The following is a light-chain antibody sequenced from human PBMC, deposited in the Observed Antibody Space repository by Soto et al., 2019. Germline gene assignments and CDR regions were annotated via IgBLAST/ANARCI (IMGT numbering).Light chain of an antibody. CDR2: EVS. V-gene: IGLV2-8*01. CDR3: CSYASSSSYV. J-gene: IGLJ1*01. Sequence: QSALTQPPSASGSPGQSVTISCTGTSSDVGVYNFVSWYQQHPGKAPKLMIYEVSKRPSGVPDRFSGSKSGNTASLTISGLQAEDEADYYCCSYASSSSYVFGPGTKVTVL. CDR1: SSDVGVYNF.